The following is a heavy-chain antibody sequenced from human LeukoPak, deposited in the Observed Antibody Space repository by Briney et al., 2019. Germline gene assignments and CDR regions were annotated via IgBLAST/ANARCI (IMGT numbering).Heavy chain of an antibody. CDR2: IYYSGST. V-gene: IGHV4-39*01. Sequence: SETLSLTCTVSGGSISSSSYYWGWIRQPPGEGLEWIGTIYYSGSTYYNASLKSRLTISVDTSKNQFSLKLSSVTAADTAVYYCARLSGGTQWLAPFDYWGQGTLVTVSS. CDR1: GGSISSSSYY. J-gene: IGHJ4*02. CDR3: ARLSGGTQWLAPFDY. D-gene: IGHD6-19*01.